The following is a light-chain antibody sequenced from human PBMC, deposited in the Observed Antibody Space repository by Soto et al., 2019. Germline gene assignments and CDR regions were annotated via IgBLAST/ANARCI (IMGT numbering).Light chain of an antibody. CDR1: QSVRSN. CDR3: HQYNMWPPLI. V-gene: IGKV3-15*01. CDR2: GAS. J-gene: IGKJ4*01. Sequence: EIVMTQSPATLSLSPGESATLSCRASQSVRSNLAWYQQKPGQAPRLLIYGASTRATGIPARFSGSGSGTEFTLTISGLQSEDFAVYYCHQYNMWPPLIFGGGTKVEIK.